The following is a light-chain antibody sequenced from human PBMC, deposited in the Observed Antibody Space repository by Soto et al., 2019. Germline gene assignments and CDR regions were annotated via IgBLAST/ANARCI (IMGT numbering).Light chain of an antibody. CDR3: QSYGSSPSANFV. Sequence: QYVLTQPPSVSGSPGQRVTISCTWSSSNIGAGYDVHWYQQLPGKAPKLLIYGNDNRPSGVPERFSGSKSGTSASLAITGLRADDEADYYCQSYGSSPSANFVFGTGTKVTVL. CDR2: GND. V-gene: IGLV1-40*01. J-gene: IGLJ1*01. CDR1: SSNIGAGYD.